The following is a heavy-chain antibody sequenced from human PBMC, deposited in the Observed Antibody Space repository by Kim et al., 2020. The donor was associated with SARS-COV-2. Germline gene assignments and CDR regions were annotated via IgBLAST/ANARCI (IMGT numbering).Heavy chain of an antibody. D-gene: IGHD6-13*01. J-gene: IGHJ4*02. Sequence: GGYLRLSCAASGFTFSNAWMSWVRQAPGKGLEWVGRIKSKIDGGTTDYAAPVKGRFTISRDGSKNTLYLQMNSLKTEDTAVYYCTTGSQQLVLHYWGQGTLVTVSS. CDR1: GFTFSNAW. CDR3: TTGSQQLVLHY. V-gene: IGHV3-15*01. CDR2: IKSKIDGGTT.